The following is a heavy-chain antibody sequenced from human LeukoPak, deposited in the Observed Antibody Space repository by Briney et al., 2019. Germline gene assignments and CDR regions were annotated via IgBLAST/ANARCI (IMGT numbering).Heavy chain of an antibody. Sequence: SETLSLTCAVYGGSFSGYYWSWIRQPPGKGLEWIGEINHSGSTNYNPSLKSRVTISVDTSKNQFSLRLSSVTAADTAVYYCARGTRLRSLEWSSKYYFDYWGQGTLVTVSS. V-gene: IGHV4-34*01. J-gene: IGHJ4*02. CDR1: GGSFSGYY. CDR3: ARGTRLRSLEWSSKYYFDY. CDR2: INHSGST. D-gene: IGHD3-3*01.